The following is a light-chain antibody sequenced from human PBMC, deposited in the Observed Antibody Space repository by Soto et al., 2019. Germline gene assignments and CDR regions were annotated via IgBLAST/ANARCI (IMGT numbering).Light chain of an antibody. V-gene: IGKV3-20*01. CDR2: GAS. CDR1: QSISNNY. Sequence: EIVLTQSPGTLSLSPGERATLSCRASQSISNNYLAWYQQKPGQAPRLLIYGASSRATGIPDRFSGSGSGTDFTLTITRLEPEDFAVYYCHQYGSSPMYTFGQWTKVDIK. CDR3: HQYGSSPMYT. J-gene: IGKJ2*01.